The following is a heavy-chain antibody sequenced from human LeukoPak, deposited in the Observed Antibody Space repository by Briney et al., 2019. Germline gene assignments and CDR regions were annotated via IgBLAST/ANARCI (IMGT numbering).Heavy chain of an antibody. V-gene: IGHV4-59*01. D-gene: IGHD3-10*01. Sequence: SETLSLTCTVSGGSISSYYWSWIRQPPGKGLEWIGYIYYSGSTNYNPSLKSRVTISVDTSKNQFSLKLSSVTAADTAVYYCAREAEDGGDYWGQGTLVTVSS. J-gene: IGHJ4*02. CDR1: GGSISSYY. CDR3: AREAEDGGDY. CDR2: IYYSGST.